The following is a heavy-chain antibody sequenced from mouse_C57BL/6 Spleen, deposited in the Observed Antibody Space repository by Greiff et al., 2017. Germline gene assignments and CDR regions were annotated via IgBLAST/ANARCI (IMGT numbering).Heavy chain of an antibody. V-gene: IGHV1-81*01. Sequence: VQLVESGAELARPGASVKLSCKASGYTFTSYGISWVKQRTGQGLEWIGEIYPRSGNPYYNEKFKGKATLTADKSSRTAYMELRSLTSADSAVYFCVLFYAMDYWGQGTSVTVSS. CDR3: VLFYAMDY. J-gene: IGHJ4*01. CDR1: GYTFTSYG. CDR2: IYPRSGNP.